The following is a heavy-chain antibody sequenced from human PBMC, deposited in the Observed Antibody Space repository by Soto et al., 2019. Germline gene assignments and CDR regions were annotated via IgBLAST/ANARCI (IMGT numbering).Heavy chain of an antibody. CDR2: IDPSDSYT. CDR1: GYSFTTDW. Sequence: GESLKISCKASGYSFTTDWISWVRQMPGKGLEWMGRIDPSDSYTNYSPSFQGHVTISADKSISTAYLQWSSLKASDTAMYYCARVSRRDGYNWIGYYYYYGMDVWGQGTTVTVSS. V-gene: IGHV5-10-1*01. D-gene: IGHD5-12*01. J-gene: IGHJ6*02. CDR3: ARVSRRDGYNWIGYYYYYGMDV.